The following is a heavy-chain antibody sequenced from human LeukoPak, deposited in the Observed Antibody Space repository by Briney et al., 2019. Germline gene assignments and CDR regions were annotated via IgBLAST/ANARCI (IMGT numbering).Heavy chain of an antibody. J-gene: IGHJ4*02. V-gene: IGHV4-39*01. CDR1: GSSISSSSYY. CDR3: ARHPYSGSPFDY. D-gene: IGHD1-26*01. CDR2: IYFSGST. Sequence: PSETLSLTCTVSGSSISSSSYYWGWIRQPPGKGLEWIGSIYFSGSTYYNPSLKSRVTTSIDTSKNQFSLKLSSVAAADTAVYYCARHPYSGSPFDYWGQGTLVTVSS.